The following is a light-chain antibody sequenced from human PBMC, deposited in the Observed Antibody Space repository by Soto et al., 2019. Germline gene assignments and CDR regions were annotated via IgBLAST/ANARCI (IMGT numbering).Light chain of an antibody. CDR2: KAS. J-gene: IGKJ1*01. CDR1: QTISSW. CDR3: QHYNSYSEA. Sequence: DIQMAEFPSPLFGTVGDRVTITCRASQTISSWLAWYQQKPGKAPKLLIYKASTLKSGVPSRFSGSGSGTEFTLTISSLQPDDFATYYCQHYNSYSEAFGQGTKV. V-gene: IGKV1-5*03.